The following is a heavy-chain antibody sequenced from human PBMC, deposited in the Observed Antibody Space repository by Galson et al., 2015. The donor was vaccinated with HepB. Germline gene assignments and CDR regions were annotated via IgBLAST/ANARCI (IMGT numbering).Heavy chain of an antibody. CDR2: ISSSGYTI. CDR3: ARTYYDVWSGVDAFDI. Sequence: SLRLSCAASGFTFSDFYMSWIRQAPGKELEWVSLISSSGYTIYYADSVKGRFTISRDNAKHSLYLQMNCLRAEDTAVYYCARTYYDVWSGVDAFDIWGQGTVLTVSS. V-gene: IGHV3-11*01. D-gene: IGHD3-3*01. J-gene: IGHJ3*02. CDR1: GFTFSDFY.